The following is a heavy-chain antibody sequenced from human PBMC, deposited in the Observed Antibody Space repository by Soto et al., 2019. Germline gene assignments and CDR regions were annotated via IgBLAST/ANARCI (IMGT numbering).Heavy chain of an antibody. CDR1: GFTFSNAL. CDR2: IKSKTDGGTT. V-gene: IGHV3-15*01. J-gene: IGHJ4*02. CDR3: TTAYYYDSSGLNFDY. Sequence: PGGSLRLSCAASGFTFSNALMSWVRQAPGKGLEWVGRIKSKTDGGTTDYAAPVKGRFTISRDDSKNTLYLQMNSLKTEDTAVYYCTTAYYYDSSGLNFDYWGQGTLVTVSS. D-gene: IGHD3-22*01.